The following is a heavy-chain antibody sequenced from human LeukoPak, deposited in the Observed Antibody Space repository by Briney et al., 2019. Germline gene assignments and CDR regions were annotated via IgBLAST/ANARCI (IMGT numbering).Heavy chain of an antibody. CDR3: ARESDTAMGSIDY. D-gene: IGHD5-18*01. V-gene: IGHV1-69*05. CDR2: IIPIFGTA. J-gene: IGHJ4*02. CDR1: GGTFSSYA. Sequence: SVKVSCKASGGTFSSYAISWVRQAPGQGLEWMGGIIPIFGTANYAQKLQGRVTMTTDTSTSTAYMELRSLRSDDTAVYYCARESDTAMGSIDYWGQGTLVTVSS.